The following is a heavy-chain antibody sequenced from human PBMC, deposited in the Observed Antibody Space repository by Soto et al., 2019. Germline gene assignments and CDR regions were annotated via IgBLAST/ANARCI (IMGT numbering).Heavy chain of an antibody. V-gene: IGHV3-23*01. J-gene: IGHJ4*02. D-gene: IGHD6-13*01. CDR2: IGGSGTST. Sequence: WGSLRLSCAASGFSFTSYTMSWVRQAPGKGLEWVSSIGGSGTSTFYTDSVKGRFTISRDNSKNTLYLQMNTLRAEDTAIYYCARTPLVSIALNYFDFWGQGT. CDR3: ARTPLVSIALNYFDF. CDR1: GFSFTSYT.